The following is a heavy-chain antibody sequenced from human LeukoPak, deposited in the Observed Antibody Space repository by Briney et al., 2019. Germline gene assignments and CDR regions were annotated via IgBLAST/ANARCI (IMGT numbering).Heavy chain of an antibody. Sequence: ASVKVSCKASGYTFTNFDINWERQATGQGLEWLGWMNPNTGHTGFAQKFQGRVTMTRDTSISTAFLDLNTLTSDDTAVYYCARSGFGFESHFDAWGQGTPVTVSS. D-gene: IGHD3-10*01. CDR3: ARSGFGFESHFDA. CDR2: MNPNTGHT. CDR1: GYTFTNFD. J-gene: IGHJ4*02. V-gene: IGHV1-8*01.